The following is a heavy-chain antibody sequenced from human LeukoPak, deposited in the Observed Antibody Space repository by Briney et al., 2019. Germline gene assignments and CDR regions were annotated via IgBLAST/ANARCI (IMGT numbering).Heavy chain of an antibody. Sequence: SETLSLTCTVSGGSISSYYWSWIRQPPGKGLEWIGYIYYSGSTNYNPSLKSRVAISVDTSKNQFSLKLSSVTAADTAVYYCARDTRGYYYDSSGYLDYWGQGTLVTVS. D-gene: IGHD3-22*01. V-gene: IGHV4-59*01. CDR3: ARDTRGYYYDSSGYLDY. J-gene: IGHJ4*02. CDR1: GGSISSYY. CDR2: IYYSGST.